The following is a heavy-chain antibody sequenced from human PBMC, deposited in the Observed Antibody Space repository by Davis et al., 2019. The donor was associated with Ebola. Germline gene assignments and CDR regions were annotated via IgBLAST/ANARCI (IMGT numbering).Heavy chain of an antibody. D-gene: IGHD5-18*01. CDR1: GFTFSSYW. V-gene: IGHV3-7*01. CDR3: ARVGLGYNYGFLN. Sequence: PGGSLRLSCAASGFTFSSYWMTLVRQAPGKGLEGVANIKQDGSEKYYVDSVKGRFIISRDNAKKSLYLQMNSLRGEDTAVYYCARVGLGYNYGFLNWGQGTLVTVSS. J-gene: IGHJ4*02. CDR2: IKQDGSEK.